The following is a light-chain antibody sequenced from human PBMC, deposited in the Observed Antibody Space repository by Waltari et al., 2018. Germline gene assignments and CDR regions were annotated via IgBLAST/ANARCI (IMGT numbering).Light chain of an antibody. CDR3: QQYYSIPLT. Sequence: DIVMTQSADSLAVSLGERATINCKSSQSVLYSSNNKNYLAWYQQKPGQPPKLLLYWASTRESGVPDRFTGSGSGTDFTLTISSLQAEDVAVYYCQQYYSIPLTFGGGTTVEIK. J-gene: IGKJ4*01. V-gene: IGKV4-1*01. CDR2: WAS. CDR1: QSVLYSSNNKNY.